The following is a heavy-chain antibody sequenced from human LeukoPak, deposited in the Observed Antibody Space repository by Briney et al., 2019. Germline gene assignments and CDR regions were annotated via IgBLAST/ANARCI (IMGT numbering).Heavy chain of an antibody. D-gene: IGHD3-22*01. J-gene: IGHJ4*02. V-gene: IGHV1-18*01. CDR3: ARGSTARYYYDSSGYYRGAVDY. CDR2: ISAYNGNT. Sequence: GASVKVSRKASGYTFTTYGISWVRQAPGHGLEWMGWISAYNGNTNYAQKFQGRVTMTTDTSTSTAYMELRSLRSDDTAVYYCARGSTARYYYDSSGYYRGAVDYWGQGTLVTISS. CDR1: GYTFTTYG.